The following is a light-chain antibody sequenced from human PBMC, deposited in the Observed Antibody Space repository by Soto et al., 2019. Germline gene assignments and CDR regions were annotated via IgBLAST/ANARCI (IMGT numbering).Light chain of an antibody. Sequence: DIQMTQSPSSLSASVGDRVTITCRASQGMNNYLAWYQQKPGKVPKLLFYAASTLQSGVPSRFSGSGSGTHFTLTISSLLPEEVATYYCQKYNSSPLTFGQGTKLEIK. CDR1: QGMNNY. CDR2: AAS. J-gene: IGKJ2*01. CDR3: QKYNSSPLT. V-gene: IGKV1-27*01.